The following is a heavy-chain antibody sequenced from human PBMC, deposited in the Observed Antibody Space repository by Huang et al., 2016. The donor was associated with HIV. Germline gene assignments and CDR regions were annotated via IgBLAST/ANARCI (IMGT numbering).Heavy chain of an antibody. CDR3: ARDPRIQSWLNFFDY. CDR2: IISDGSST. J-gene: IGHJ4*02. D-gene: IGHD3-22*01. Sequence: EVQLVESGGGLVQPGGSLRLSCAASGFSISSYWMHWVRQAPGKGLVWVSRIISDGSSTSYADSLKGRFTISRDNAKNTLYLQMNRLRAEDTAVYYCARDPRIQSWLNFFDYWGQGTLVSVSS. CDR1: GFSISSYW. V-gene: IGHV3-74*01.